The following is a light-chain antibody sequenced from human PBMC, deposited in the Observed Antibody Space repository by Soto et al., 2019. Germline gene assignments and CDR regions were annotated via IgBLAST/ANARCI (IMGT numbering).Light chain of an antibody. J-gene: IGKJ5*01. Sequence: DIVMTQSPDSLAMSLGGRAAINCKSSQTIFSTSYNKSYLSWYQKKSGQPPRLLIYWASTREPGVPDRFSGSGSGTDFTLTINSLQPEDVAVYYCQQYYASPITFGQGTRLGI. CDR3: QQYYASPIT. V-gene: IGKV4-1*01. CDR2: WAS. CDR1: QTIFSTSYNKSY.